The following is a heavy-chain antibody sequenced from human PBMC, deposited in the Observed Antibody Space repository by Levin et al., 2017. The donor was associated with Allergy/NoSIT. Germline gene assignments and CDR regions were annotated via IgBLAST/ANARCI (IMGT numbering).Heavy chain of an antibody. CDR3: AKDQRKYYDFWSGYYTNDY. Sequence: LSLTCAVSGFTFSSYDMHWVRQAPGKGLEWVAVISYDGTNKYYADSVKGRFTISRDNSKNTVYLQMNSLRPEDTAVYYCAKDQRKYYDFWSGYYTNDYWGQGTLVTVSS. V-gene: IGHV3-30*18. CDR1: GFTFSSYD. J-gene: IGHJ4*02. CDR2: ISYDGTNK. D-gene: IGHD3-3*01.